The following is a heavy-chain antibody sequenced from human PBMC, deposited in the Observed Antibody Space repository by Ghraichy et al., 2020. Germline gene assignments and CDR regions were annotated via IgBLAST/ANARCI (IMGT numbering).Heavy chain of an antibody. CDR3: AGGGNSNFDY. D-gene: IGHD4-23*01. J-gene: IGHJ4*02. V-gene: IGHV4-30-2*01. CDR2: IYHSGST. CDR1: GGSISSGGYS. Sequence: SQTLSLTCAVSGGSISSGGYSWSWIRQPPGKGLEWIGYIYHSGSTYYNPSLKSRVTISVDRSKNQFSLKLSSVTAADTAVYYWAGGGNSNFDYWGQGTLVTVSS.